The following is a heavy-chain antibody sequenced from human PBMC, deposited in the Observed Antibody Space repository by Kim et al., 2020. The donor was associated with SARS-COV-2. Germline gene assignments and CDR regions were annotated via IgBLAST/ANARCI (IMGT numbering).Heavy chain of an antibody. CDR2: ISGSGNSV. CDR1: GFIFSDHY. V-gene: IGHV3-11*01. D-gene: IGHD3-10*01. Sequence: GGSLRLSCAASGFIFSDHYMSWIRQAPGKGLEWVSHISGSGNSVYYTDSVKGRFTISRDNTKSSLYLQMNSLTAEDTAVYFCARDPGSRYGSGSNGMDVWGQGTTVTVSS. CDR3: ARDPGSRYGSGSNGMDV. J-gene: IGHJ6*02.